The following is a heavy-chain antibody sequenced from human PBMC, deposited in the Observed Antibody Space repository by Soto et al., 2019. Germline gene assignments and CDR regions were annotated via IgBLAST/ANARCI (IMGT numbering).Heavy chain of an antibody. Sequence: GGSLRLSCAASGFTFSSYSMNWVRQAPGKGLEWVSYISSSSSTIYYADSVKGRFTISRDNAKNSLYLQMNSLRDEDTAVYYCARAQITMVRGGSDDYWGQGTLVTVSS. J-gene: IGHJ4*02. CDR1: GFTFSSYS. CDR2: ISSSSSTI. V-gene: IGHV3-48*02. D-gene: IGHD3-10*01. CDR3: ARAQITMVRGGSDDY.